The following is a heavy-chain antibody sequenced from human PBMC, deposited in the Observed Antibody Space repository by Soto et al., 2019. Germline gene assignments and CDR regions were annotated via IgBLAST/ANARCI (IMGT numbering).Heavy chain of an antibody. CDR3: ARHLYDDVWGSYRH. CDR2: IIPVFGTP. CDR1: GYIFKNYA. Sequence: QVQLVQSGAEVKETGSSVKVSCKSSGYIFKNYAVTWLRQAPGQGLEWMGGIIPVFGTPDYSQKFRGRVTITANESTSTVYMELRCLSSEDTAVYYCARHLYDDVWGSYRHWGQGTLVTVSS. V-gene: IGHV1-69*01. D-gene: IGHD3-16*02. J-gene: IGHJ4*02.